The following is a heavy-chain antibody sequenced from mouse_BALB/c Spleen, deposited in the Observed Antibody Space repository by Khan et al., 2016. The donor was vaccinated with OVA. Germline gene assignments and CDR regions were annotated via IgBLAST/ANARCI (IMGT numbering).Heavy chain of an antibody. D-gene: IGHD2-14*01. CDR1: GYSFTLYY. CDR3: ARGYDFFAY. J-gene: IGHJ3*01. Sequence: EVQLQQSGPDLVKPGASVKISCKASGYSFTLYYMTWVKQSHGKSLEWIGRVNPNTGGSDYNQEFKGQAILTVDTSSNTAYMELHSLTSEDSAVYYCARGYDFFAYWGQGTLVTVSA. V-gene: IGHV1-26*01. CDR2: VNPNTGGS.